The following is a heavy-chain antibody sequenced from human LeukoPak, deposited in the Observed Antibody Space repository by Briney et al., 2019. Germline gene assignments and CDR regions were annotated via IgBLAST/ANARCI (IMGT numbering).Heavy chain of an antibody. CDR1: GGSISSYY. CDR3: AKVDRGYGSLPLGY. J-gene: IGHJ4*02. CDR2: IYYSGST. Sequence: SETLSLTCTVSGGSISSYYWSWIRQPPGKGLEWIGYIYYSGSTNYSPSLKSRVTISVDTSKNQFSLKLSSVTAADTAVYYCAKVDRGYGSLPLGYWGQGTLVTVSS. V-gene: IGHV4-59*12. D-gene: IGHD3-10*01.